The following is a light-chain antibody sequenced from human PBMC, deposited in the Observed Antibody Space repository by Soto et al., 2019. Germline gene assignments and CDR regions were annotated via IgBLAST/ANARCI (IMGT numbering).Light chain of an antibody. CDR2: DVS. Sequence: SVLTQRRSVSGSPGQSVTITRTETSSDVGGYNYVSWYQQHPGKAPKLMIYDVSKRPSGVPDRFSGSKSGNTASLTISGLQAEDEADYYCCSYAGSYVFGTGTKVTVL. CDR1: SSDVGGYNY. CDR3: CSYAGSYV. J-gene: IGLJ1*01. V-gene: IGLV2-11*01.